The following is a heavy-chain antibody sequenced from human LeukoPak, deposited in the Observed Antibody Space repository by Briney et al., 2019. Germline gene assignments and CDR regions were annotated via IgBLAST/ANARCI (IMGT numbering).Heavy chain of an antibody. CDR2: IYYSGTT. V-gene: IGHV4-31*03. J-gene: IGHJ3*02. CDR1: GGSISSDGYY. D-gene: IGHD2-15*01. CDR3: ARYRDSGGRLAFDI. Sequence: SETLSLTCTVSGGSISSDGYYWTRIRQHPGKGLEWIGYIYYSGTTYYNPSLESRVTLSVDTSKNQFSLRLSSVTAADTAVYYCARYRDSGGRLAFDIWGQGTMATVSS.